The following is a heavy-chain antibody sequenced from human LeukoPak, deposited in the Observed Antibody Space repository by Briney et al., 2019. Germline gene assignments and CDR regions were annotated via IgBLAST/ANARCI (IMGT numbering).Heavy chain of an antibody. CDR3: ARDRSYWDYYYYGMDV. CDR2: IWYDGSNK. J-gene: IGHJ6*02. Sequence: GRSLRLSCAASGSTFSSYGMHWVRQAPGKGLEWVAVIWYDGSNKYYADSVKGRFTISRDNSKNTLYLQMNSLRAEDTAVYYCARDRSYWDYYYYGMDVWGQGTTVTVSS. D-gene: IGHD1-26*01. V-gene: IGHV3-33*01. CDR1: GSTFSSYG.